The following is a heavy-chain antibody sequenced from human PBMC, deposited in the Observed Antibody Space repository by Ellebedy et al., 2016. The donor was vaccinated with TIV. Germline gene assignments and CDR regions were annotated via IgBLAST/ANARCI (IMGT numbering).Heavy chain of an antibody. D-gene: IGHD1-20*01. CDR3: ARRQITERTISEYNWFDP. CDR2: IHHSGST. Sequence: MPSETLSLPCTVSGGSIGSSYWNWIRQAPGKGLEWIGYIHHSGSTNYNPSLNSRVTISMDTSKNQFSLELSSVTAADAAVYYCARRQITERTISEYNWFDPWGQGTLVTVSS. V-gene: IGHV4-59*08. CDR1: GGSIGSSY. J-gene: IGHJ5*02.